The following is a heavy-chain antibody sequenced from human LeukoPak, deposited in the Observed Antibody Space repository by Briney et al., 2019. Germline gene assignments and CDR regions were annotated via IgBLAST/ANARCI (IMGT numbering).Heavy chain of an antibody. D-gene: IGHD3-10*01. Sequence: SETLSLTCTVSGGSISSSSYYWGWIRQPPGKGLEWIGSIYYSGGTYYNPSLKSRVTISVDTSKNQFSLKLSSVTAADTAVYYCARGPPNYYGSGSYSLFDYWGQGTLVTVSS. J-gene: IGHJ4*02. V-gene: IGHV4-39*07. CDR3: ARGPPNYYGSGSYSLFDY. CDR2: IYYSGGT. CDR1: GGSISSSSYY.